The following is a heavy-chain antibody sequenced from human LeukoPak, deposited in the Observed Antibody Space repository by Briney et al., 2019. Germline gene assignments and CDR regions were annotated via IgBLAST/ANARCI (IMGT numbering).Heavy chain of an antibody. CDR3: ARAVLGGSYYGYFDY. CDR2: ISSSGSTI. CDR1: GFTFSSYE. Sequence: GGSLRLSCAASGFTFSSYEMNWVRQAPGKGLEGVSYISSSGSTIYYADSVKGRFTISRDNAKNSLYLQMNSLRAEDTAVYYCARAVLGGSYYGYFDYWGQGTLVTVYS. V-gene: IGHV3-48*03. J-gene: IGHJ4*02. D-gene: IGHD1-26*01.